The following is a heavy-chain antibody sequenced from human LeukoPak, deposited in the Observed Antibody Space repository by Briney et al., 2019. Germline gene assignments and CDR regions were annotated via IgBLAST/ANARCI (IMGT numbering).Heavy chain of an antibody. CDR1: GYTFHRYW. D-gene: IGHD3-9*01. CDR2: KKQEGSEK. CDR3: ARVTGYSYGWGILTGYYVGGYFDY. Sequence: GGSLSLSCAASGYTFHRYWMSWVRQAPAKGLEWVANKKQEGSEKYYVESVKGRYTISRHNAKNSLHLQMNSQSAEDTAVYYCARVTGYSYGWGILTGYYVGGYFDYWGQGTLVTVSS. V-gene: IGHV3-7*03. J-gene: IGHJ4*02.